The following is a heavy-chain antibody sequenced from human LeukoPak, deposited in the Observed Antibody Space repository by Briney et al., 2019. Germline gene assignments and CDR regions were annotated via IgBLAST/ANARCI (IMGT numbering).Heavy chain of an antibody. CDR1: GFTFSSSW. J-gene: IGHJ4*02. D-gene: IGHD3-3*01. Sequence: GGSLRLSCAASGFTFSSSWMHWVRQAPGKGLVWVSRINSDGSSTNYADSVKGRFTISRDNAQNTLYLQMNSLRAEDTAVYYCASEGRGGYYGFDYWGQGTLVTVSS. CDR3: ASEGRGGYYGFDY. V-gene: IGHV3-74*01. CDR2: INSDGSST.